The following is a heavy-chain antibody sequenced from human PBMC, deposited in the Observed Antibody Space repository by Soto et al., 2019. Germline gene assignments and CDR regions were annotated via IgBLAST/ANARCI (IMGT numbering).Heavy chain of an antibody. D-gene: IGHD6-13*01. Sequence: QVQLVQSGAEVKKPGSSVKVSCKASGGTFSSYAISWVRQAPGQGLEWMGGIIPIFGTANYAQKFQGRVTITADKPTGTAYVELSSLGSEGTAVYYCAGAGGGIAAAGTFDYWGQGTLVTVSS. J-gene: IGHJ4*02. CDR3: AGAGGGIAAAGTFDY. V-gene: IGHV1-69*06. CDR1: GGTFSSYA. CDR2: IIPIFGTA.